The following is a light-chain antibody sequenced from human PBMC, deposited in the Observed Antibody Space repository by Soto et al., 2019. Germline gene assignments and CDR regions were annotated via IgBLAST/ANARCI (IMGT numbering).Light chain of an antibody. CDR3: QQYNNWPPA. J-gene: IGKJ4*01. Sequence: EVVMTPSPATLSVSPGEGATLSCSASQSVSSNLAWYQQIPGQAPRLLIYGASTRATGIPARFSGSGSGTECSLTISSLQSEDVAIYYCQQYNNWPPAFGGGTKVALK. CDR2: GAS. V-gene: IGKV3-15*01. CDR1: QSVSSN.